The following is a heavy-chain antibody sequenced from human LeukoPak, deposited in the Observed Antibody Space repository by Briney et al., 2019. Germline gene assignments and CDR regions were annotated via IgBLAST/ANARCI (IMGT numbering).Heavy chain of an antibody. CDR2: IYYSGST. CDR3: ARGYGSGSYYPHDY. D-gene: IGHD3-10*01. CDR1: GGSISSYY. Sequence: SETLSLTCTVSGGSISSYYWSWIRQPPGKGLEWIGYIYYSGSTNYNPSLKSPVTISVDTSKNQFSLKLSSVTAADTAVYYCARGYGSGSYYPHDYWGQGTLVTVFS. V-gene: IGHV4-59*01. J-gene: IGHJ4*02.